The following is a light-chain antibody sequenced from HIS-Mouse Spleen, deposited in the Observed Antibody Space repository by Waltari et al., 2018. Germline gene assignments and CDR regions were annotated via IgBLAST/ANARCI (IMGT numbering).Light chain of an antibody. V-gene: IGLV3-21*02. CDR2: DDR. Sequence: SYVLTQPPSVSVAPGQTARITCGVNNIGSKSVHWYQQKPGQAPVLVVYDDRDRPSGRPERFSGSNAGNTASLTISRVEAGDEADYFCQVWDSSSDHWVFGGGTKLTVL. CDR1: NIGSKS. CDR3: QVWDSSSDHWV. J-gene: IGLJ3*02.